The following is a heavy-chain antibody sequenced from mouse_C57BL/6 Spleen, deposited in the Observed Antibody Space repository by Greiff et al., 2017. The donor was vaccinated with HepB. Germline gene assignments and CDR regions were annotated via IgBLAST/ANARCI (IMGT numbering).Heavy chain of an antibody. V-gene: IGHV1-15*01. CDR1: GYTFTDYE. Sequence: QVHVKQSGAELVRPGASVTLSCKASGYTFTDYEMHWVKQTPVHGLEWIGAIDPETGGTAYNQKFKGKAILTADKSSSTAYMELRSLTSEDSAVYYCTRRGAHGGAMDYWGQGTSVTVSS. CDR2: IDPETGGT. J-gene: IGHJ4*01. CDR3: TRRGAHGGAMDY.